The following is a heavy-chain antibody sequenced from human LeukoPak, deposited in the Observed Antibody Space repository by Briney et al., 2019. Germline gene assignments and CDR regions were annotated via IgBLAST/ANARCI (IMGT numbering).Heavy chain of an antibody. CDR1: GDSISSSSHY. J-gene: IGHJ4*02. CDR2: IYYSGSP. Sequence: KASETLSLTCTVSGDSISSSSHYWGWIRQPPGKRLEWIGSIYYSGSPYYNPSLKSRVTISLDTSKNQFSLKLTSVTAADTAVYYCAGNQSVVGSTRAGGFDYWGPGTLATVSS. D-gene: IGHD1-26*01. V-gene: IGHV4-39*01. CDR3: AGNQSVVGSTRAGGFDY.